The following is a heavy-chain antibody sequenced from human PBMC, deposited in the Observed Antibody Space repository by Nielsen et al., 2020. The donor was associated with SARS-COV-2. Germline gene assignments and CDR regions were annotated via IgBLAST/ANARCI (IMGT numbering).Heavy chain of an antibody. J-gene: IGHJ4*02. CDR3: AREGRLLLWLGELLAPPDY. CDR1: GFTFSDYY. D-gene: IGHD3-10*01. V-gene: IGHV3-11*04. CDR2: ISSSGSTI. Sequence: GESLKISCAASGFTFSDYYMSWIRQAPGKGLEWVSYISSSGSTIYYADSVKGRFTISRDNAKNSLYLQTNSLRAEDTAVYYCAREGRLLLWLGELLAPPDYWGQGTLVTVSS.